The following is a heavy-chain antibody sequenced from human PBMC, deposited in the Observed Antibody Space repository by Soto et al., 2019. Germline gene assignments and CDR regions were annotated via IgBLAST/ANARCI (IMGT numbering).Heavy chain of an antibody. Sequence: SSETLSLTCTVSGASISGFYWSWIRKSAGKGLEWIGRIYATGTTDYNPSLKSRVMMSVDTFKKQFSLKLRSVSAADTAVYYCVRDGTKTLRDWFDPWGQGISVTVSS. CDR2: IYATGTT. D-gene: IGHD1-1*01. J-gene: IGHJ5*02. CDR1: GASISGFY. V-gene: IGHV4-4*07. CDR3: VRDGTKTLRDWFDP.